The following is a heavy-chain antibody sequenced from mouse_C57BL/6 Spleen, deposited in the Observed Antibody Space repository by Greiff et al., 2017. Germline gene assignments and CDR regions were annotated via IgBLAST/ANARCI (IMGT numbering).Heavy chain of an antibody. CDR3: ARSGVYDRAWFAY. CDR2: IYPGSGNT. J-gene: IGHJ3*01. D-gene: IGHD2-3*01. V-gene: IGHV1-76*01. Sequence: QVQLQQSGAELVRPGASVKLSCKASGYTFTDYYINWVKQRPGQGLEWIARIYPGSGNTYYNEKFKGKATLTAEKSSSTAYMQLSSLTSEDSAVYFCARSGVYDRAWFAYWGQGTLVTVSA. CDR1: GYTFTDYY.